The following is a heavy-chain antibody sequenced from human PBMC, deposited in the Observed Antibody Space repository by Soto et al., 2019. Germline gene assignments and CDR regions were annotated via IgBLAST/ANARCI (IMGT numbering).Heavy chain of an antibody. CDR2: IRSKTYGGTT. CDR1: GFTFGDYA. V-gene: IGHV3-49*03. D-gene: IGHD3-22*01. Sequence: GGSLRLSCTASGFTFGDYAMSWFRQAPGRGLEWVGFIRSKTYGGTTEYAASVKGRFTISRDDSKRITYLQMNSLKTEDTAVYYCTGDTSGYYYASAIDYRRRGPLVTVSS. J-gene: IGHJ4*02. CDR3: TGDTSGYYYASAIDY.